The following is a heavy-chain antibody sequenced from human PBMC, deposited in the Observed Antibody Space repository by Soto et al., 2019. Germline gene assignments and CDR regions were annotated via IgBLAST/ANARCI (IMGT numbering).Heavy chain of an antibody. CDR2: IYYSGST. V-gene: IGHV4-39*01. D-gene: IGHD4-17*01. J-gene: IGHJ5*02. CDR3: ARHGQHPEHDYGDYGWFDP. Sequence: QLQLQESGPGLVKPSETLSLTCTVSGGSISSSSYYWGWIRQPPGKGLEWIGSIYYSGSTYYNPSLKSRVTISVDTSKNQFSLKLSSVTAADTAVYYCARHGQHPEHDYGDYGWFDPWGQGTLVTVSS. CDR1: GGSISSSSYY.